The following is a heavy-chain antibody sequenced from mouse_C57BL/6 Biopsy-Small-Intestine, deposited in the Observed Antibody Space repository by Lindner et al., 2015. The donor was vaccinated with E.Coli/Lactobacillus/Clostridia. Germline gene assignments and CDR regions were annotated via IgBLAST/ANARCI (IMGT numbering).Heavy chain of an antibody. J-gene: IGHJ2*01. Sequence: VQLQESGAELMKPGASVKLSCKATGYTFTGYWIEWVKQRPGHGLEWIGEILPGSGNTNYNEKFKGKATFTADTSSNTAYMQLSSLTTEDSAIYYCASYRYGSRSYFDYWGQGTTLTVSS. V-gene: IGHV1-9*01. CDR1: GYTFTGYW. D-gene: IGHD1-1*01. CDR2: ILPGSGNT. CDR3: ASYRYGSRSYFDY.